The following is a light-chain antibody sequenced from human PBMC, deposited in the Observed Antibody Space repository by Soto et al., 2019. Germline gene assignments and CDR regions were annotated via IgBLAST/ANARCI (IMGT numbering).Light chain of an antibody. V-gene: IGKV1-5*03. CDR3: QQYNSYPFT. CDR2: KAS. Sequence: DIQMTQSPSTLSASVGDRVTISCRASQSISSWLAWYQLKPGKAPKLLTYKASSLESGVPSRFSGSGSGTEFTLTISSLQPDDFATYYCQQYNSYPFTFGQGTKLEIK. J-gene: IGKJ2*01. CDR1: QSISSW.